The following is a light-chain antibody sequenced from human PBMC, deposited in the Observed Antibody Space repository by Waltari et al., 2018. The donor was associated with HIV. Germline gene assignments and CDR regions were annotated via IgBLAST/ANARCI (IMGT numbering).Light chain of an antibody. V-gene: IGKV3-15*01. CDR1: QSVSSN. CDR2: GAS. J-gene: IGKJ1*01. Sequence: EIVMTQSPATLSVSPGERATFSCRASQSVSSNLAWYQQKPGQAPRLLIYGASTRATGIPARVSGSGSGTEFTLTISSLQAEDFAVYYCQQYNNWRTFGQGTKVEIK. CDR3: QQYNNWRT.